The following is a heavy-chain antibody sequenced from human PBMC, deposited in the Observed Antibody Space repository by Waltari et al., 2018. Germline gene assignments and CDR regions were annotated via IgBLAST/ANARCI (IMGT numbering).Heavy chain of an antibody. Sequence: EGKLVESGGGFVQPGGSLKLSCAGSGFTFRRYWMSWVRQAPGKGLEWVANIKEDGSEKDYVDSVKGRFTLSRDNAKDSVYLQMNTLKDEDTAIYYCAREGVMEDALDMWGQGTMVIVS. J-gene: IGHJ3*02. CDR2: IKEDGSEK. CDR3: AREGVMEDALDM. V-gene: IGHV3-7*01. CDR1: GFTFRRYW. D-gene: IGHD2-21*01.